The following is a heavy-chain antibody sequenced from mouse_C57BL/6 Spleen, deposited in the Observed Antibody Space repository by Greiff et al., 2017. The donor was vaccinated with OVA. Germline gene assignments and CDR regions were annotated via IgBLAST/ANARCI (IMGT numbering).Heavy chain of an antibody. CDR2: INPSTGGT. D-gene: IGHD2-4*01. CDR3: ARTLIYYDYDVRFAY. Sequence: EVQLVESGPELVKPGASVKISCKASGYSFTGYYMNWVKQSPEKSLEWIGEINPSTGGTTYNQKFKAKATLTVDKSSSTAYMQLKSLTSEDSAVYYGARTLIYYDYDVRFAYWGQGTLVTVSA. J-gene: IGHJ3*01. V-gene: IGHV1-42*01. CDR1: GYSFTGYY.